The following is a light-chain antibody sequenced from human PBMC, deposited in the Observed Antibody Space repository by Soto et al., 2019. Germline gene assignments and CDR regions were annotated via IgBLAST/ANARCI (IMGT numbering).Light chain of an antibody. Sequence: EIVLTQSPATLSLSPGEIATFSCRSSQRIGSFLAWYHQKPGQAPRLLIYDASNRATGIPARFSGSGSGTDFTLTISSLEPEDFEVYYCQQRSSWPITFGQGTRMEIK. J-gene: IGKJ5*01. CDR3: QQRSSWPIT. CDR1: QRIGSF. V-gene: IGKV3-11*01. CDR2: DAS.